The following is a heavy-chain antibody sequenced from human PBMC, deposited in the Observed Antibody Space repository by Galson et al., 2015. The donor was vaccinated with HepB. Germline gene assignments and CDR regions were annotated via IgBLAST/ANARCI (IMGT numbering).Heavy chain of an antibody. CDR1: GFTFSGSA. CDR3: YRMGDLSGYSSR. V-gene: IGHV3-73*01. CDR2: IRSKANNYAT. Sequence: SLRLSCAASGFTFSGSAIHWVRQASGKGPEWVGRIRSKANNYATSYVPSLKGRFTISRDDSKNMAYLHMKSLKTEDTAVYYCYRMGDLSGYSSRWGQGTLVTVSS. J-gene: IGHJ4*02. D-gene: IGHD6-13*01.